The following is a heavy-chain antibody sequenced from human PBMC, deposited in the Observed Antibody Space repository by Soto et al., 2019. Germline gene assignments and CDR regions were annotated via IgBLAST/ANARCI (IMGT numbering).Heavy chain of an antibody. CDR1: GGSISSGGYY. J-gene: IGHJ4*02. CDR3: ARGPLGKWLPFDY. Sequence: LSLTCTVSGGSISSGGYYWSWIRQPPGKGLEWIGYIYYSGSTNYNPSLKSRVTISVDTSKNQFSLKLSSVTAADTAVYYCARGPLGKWLPFDYWGQGTLVTVSS. CDR2: IYYSGST. V-gene: IGHV4-61*08. D-gene: IGHD5-12*01.